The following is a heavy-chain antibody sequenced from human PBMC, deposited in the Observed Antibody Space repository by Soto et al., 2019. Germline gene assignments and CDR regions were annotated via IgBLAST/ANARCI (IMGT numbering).Heavy chain of an antibody. J-gene: IGHJ5*02. D-gene: IGHD1-1*01. Sequence: LETLSLRCTLSRPSSSFHSYYRTWIGQPPGEGLEWIGSCCYSGTAYFNRSLKSRATISVYTSKNQFSLRLTSVTAADTAIYYCRRRFHWNDNYFDPGGPRPLVTVSS. CDR3: RRRFHWNDNYFDP. V-gene: IGHV4-39*01. CDR2: CCYSGTA. CDR1: RPSSSFHSYY.